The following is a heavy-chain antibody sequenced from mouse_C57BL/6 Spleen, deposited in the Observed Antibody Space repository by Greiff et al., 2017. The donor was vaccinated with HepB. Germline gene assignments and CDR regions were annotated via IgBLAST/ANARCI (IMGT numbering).Heavy chain of an antibody. CDR3: ARERYYGSSSYFDY. D-gene: IGHD1-1*01. V-gene: IGHV5-17*01. CDR2: ISSGSSTI. Sequence: EVQLQESGGGLVKPGGSLKLSCAASGFTFSDYGMHWVRQAPEKGLEWVAYISSGSSTIYYADTVKGRFTISRDNAKNTLFLQMTSLRSEDTAMYYCARERYYGSSSYFDYWGQGTTLTVSS. J-gene: IGHJ2*01. CDR1: GFTFSDYG.